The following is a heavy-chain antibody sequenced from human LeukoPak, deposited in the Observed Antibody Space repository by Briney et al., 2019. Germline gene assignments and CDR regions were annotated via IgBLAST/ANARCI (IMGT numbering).Heavy chain of an antibody. CDR2: IYHSGST. CDR1: GYSISSGYS. CDR3: ARHRGLLWFGELGPFDI. D-gene: IGHD3-10*01. Sequence: SSETLSLTCTLSGYSISSGYSWGWIRQPPGKGLEWIGSIYHSGSTNYNPSLKSRVTISVDTSKNQFSLKLSSVTAADTAVYYCARHRGLLWFGELGPFDIWGPGTMVTVSS. V-gene: IGHV4-38-2*02. J-gene: IGHJ3*02.